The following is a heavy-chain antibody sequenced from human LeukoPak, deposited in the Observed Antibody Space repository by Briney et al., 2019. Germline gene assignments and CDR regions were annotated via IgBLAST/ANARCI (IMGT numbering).Heavy chain of an antibody. CDR1: GYTFTDYY. Sequence: ASVTVSCKPSGYTFTDYYMHWVRQAPGQGLEWMGWINPNSGGTNYAQKFQGRVTMTRDTSISTAYMDLSSLTSDDTAVYYCARGSNLHCTSSTCRSVDLWGQGTLVTVSS. CDR3: ARGSNLHCTSSTCRSVDL. CDR2: INPNSGGT. J-gene: IGHJ5*02. V-gene: IGHV1-2*02. D-gene: IGHD2-2*01.